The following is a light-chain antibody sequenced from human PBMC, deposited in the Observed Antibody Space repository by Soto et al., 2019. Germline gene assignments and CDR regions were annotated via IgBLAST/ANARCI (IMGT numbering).Light chain of an antibody. CDR2: AAS. V-gene: IGKV1D-12*01. CDR3: QQANSFPLT. Sequence: DIQMTQSPSSVSASVGDRVTITCRASQGIAYWLAWYQQKSGKAPKLLISAASTLQSGVPSRFSGSGSGTDFTLTISSLQPEDFATYYCQQANSFPLTFGGGTKVEIK. J-gene: IGKJ4*01. CDR1: QGIAYW.